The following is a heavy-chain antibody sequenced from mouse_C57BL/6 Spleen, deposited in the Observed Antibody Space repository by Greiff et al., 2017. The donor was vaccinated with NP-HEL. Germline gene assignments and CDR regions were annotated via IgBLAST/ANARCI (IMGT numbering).Heavy chain of an antibody. CDR3: ARGYEPCAMDY. CDR1: GYTFTDYY. V-gene: IGHV1-26*01. D-gene: IGHD1-2*01. CDR2: INPNDGGT. J-gene: IGHJ4*01. Sequence: EVQLQQSGPDLVKPGASVKISCKASGYTFTDYYMNWVKQSHGKSLEWIGDINPNDGGTSYNQKFKGKVTLTIDKSSSTAYMELRSLTSEDSAVYYCARGYEPCAMDYWGQRTSVTVSS.